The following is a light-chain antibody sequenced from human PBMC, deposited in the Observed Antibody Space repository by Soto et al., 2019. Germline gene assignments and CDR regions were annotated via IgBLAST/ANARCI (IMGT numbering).Light chain of an antibody. V-gene: IGLV2-14*01. CDR1: SSDVGGFKY. Sequence: QSALTQPASVSGSPGQSITISCTGTSSDVGGFKYVSWYQQHPGKAPKLLIYDVSNRPSGVSNRFSASKSGNMASLTISGLQAEDEADYYCSSYTSSSTYVFGTGTKLTVL. J-gene: IGLJ1*01. CDR2: DVS. CDR3: SSYTSSSTYV.